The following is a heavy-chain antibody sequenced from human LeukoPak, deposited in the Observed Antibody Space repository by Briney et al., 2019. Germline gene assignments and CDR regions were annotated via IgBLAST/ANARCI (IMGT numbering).Heavy chain of an antibody. V-gene: IGHV4-34*01. D-gene: IGHD2-2*02. Sequence: SETLSLTCAVYGGSFSGYYWSWIRQPPGKGLEWIGEINHSGSTNYNPSLKSRVTISVDTSKNQFSLKLSSVTAADTAVYYCARGAGYCSSTSCYTDYWGQGTLVTVSS. CDR3: ARGAGYCSSTSCYTDY. CDR2: INHSGST. CDR1: GGSFSGYY. J-gene: IGHJ4*02.